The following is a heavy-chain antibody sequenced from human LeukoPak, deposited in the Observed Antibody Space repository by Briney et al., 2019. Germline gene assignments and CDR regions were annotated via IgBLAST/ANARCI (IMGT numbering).Heavy chain of an antibody. V-gene: IGHV3-21*01. CDR3: ARDYDPRGYSGYDY. J-gene: IGHJ4*02. Sequence: PGGYLRLSCAASGFTFSSYSMNWVRQAPGKGLECDSSISSSSSYIYYADSVKGRFTISRDNAKNSLYLQMNSLRAEDTAVYYCARDYDPRGYSGYDYWGQGTLVTVSS. CDR1: GFTFSSYS. CDR2: ISSSSSYI. D-gene: IGHD5-12*01.